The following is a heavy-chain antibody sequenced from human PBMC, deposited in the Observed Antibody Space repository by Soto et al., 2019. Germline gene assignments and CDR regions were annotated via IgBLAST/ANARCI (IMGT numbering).Heavy chain of an antibody. CDR1: RYTFTSYY. V-gene: IGHV1-46*01. J-gene: IGHJ4*02. D-gene: IGHD5-12*01. Sequence: QVQLVQSGAEVKKPGASVKVSCKASRYTFTSYYMHWVRQAPGQGLEWMGIINPSGGGTNYAQRFQGRITMTRDTSTSTVYMELSSLRSEDTAVYYCARGDMVTTSRGYYFDYWGQGTLVTVSS. CDR2: INPSGGGT. CDR3: ARGDMVTTSRGYYFDY.